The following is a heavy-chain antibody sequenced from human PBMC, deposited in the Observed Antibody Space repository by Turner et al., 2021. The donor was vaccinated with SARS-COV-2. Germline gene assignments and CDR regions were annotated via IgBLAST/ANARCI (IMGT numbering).Heavy chain of an antibody. Sequence: QVQLVQSGAAVTNPGASVKVSRKVSGYTLIELSMHWVRQAPGKGLEWMGGFDTEDAETIYAQKFQGRVTMTEDKSTDTAYMELSSLRSEDTAVYYCATVVAVAGLSDKMDVWGQGTTVTVSS. J-gene: IGHJ6*02. CDR2: FDTEDAET. D-gene: IGHD6-19*01. CDR3: ATVVAVAGLSDKMDV. V-gene: IGHV1-24*01. CDR1: GYTLIELS.